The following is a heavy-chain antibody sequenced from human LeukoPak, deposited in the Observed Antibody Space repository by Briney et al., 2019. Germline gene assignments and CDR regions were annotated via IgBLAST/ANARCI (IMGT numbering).Heavy chain of an antibody. Sequence: PGGSLRLSCVASGFNFPSYAMTWVRLTPGKGLEWVASIGGSGTYARYADSVGGRFTVSRDNSKDTLYLQMDSLRAEGTAFYYCGRDPNGDYVGAFEFWGRGTLVSVSS. CDR1: GFNFPSYA. J-gene: IGHJ3*01. CDR2: IGGSGTYA. CDR3: GRDPNGDYVGAFEF. D-gene: IGHD4-17*01. V-gene: IGHV3-23*01.